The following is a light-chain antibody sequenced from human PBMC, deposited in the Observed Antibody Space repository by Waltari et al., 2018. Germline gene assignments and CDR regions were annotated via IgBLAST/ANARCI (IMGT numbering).Light chain of an antibody. CDR3: QQYGSSPT. V-gene: IGKV3-20*01. Sequence: EIVLTQFPGTLSLSPGERATLSCRAAQTVRSNYLAWYQQKPGQAPRLLIDGAFGRATGIPDRFSGSGAGTDFTRTISRLEPEDSAVYYWQQYGSSPTFGQGTRLEI. CDR1: QTVRSNY. J-gene: IGKJ5*01. CDR2: GAF.